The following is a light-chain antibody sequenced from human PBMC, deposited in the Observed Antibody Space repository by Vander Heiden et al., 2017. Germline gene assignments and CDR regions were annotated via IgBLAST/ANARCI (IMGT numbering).Light chain of an antibody. Sequence: SYVLTQPPSVSVAPGQPARITFGGNHLGSQSVHWYQQKPGQAPVLVGYDERDRHGGSPEGGACSTSGDTATLTISRVDAGEEADDDCQVWENRSDNQWVFGSGTKV. CDR3: QVWENRSDNQWV. CDR2: DER. J-gene: IGLJ1*01. V-gene: IGLV3-21*02. CDR1: HLGSQS.